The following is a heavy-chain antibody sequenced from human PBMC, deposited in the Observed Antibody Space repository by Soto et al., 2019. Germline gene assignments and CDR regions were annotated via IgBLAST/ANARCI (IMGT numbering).Heavy chain of an antibody. CDR1: GYSFTSYW. Sequence: GESLKISCKGSGYSFTSYWIGWVRQMPGKGLEWMGIIYPGDSDTRYSPSFQGQVTISADKSISTAYLQWSSLKASDTAMYYCASYSNSYYYYYGMDVWGQGTTVTVSS. CDR3: ASYSNSYYYYYGMDV. V-gene: IGHV5-51*01. D-gene: IGHD4-4*01. J-gene: IGHJ6*02. CDR2: IYPGDSDT.